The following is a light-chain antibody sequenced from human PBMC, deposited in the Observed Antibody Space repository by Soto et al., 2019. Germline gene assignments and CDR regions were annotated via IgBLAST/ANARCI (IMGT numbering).Light chain of an antibody. V-gene: IGKV3-15*01. J-gene: IGKJ1*01. Sequence: EIVMTQSPPTLSVSPGERATLSCRASQSVSSNLAWYQQKPGQAPRHLIYGASTRAAGIPARFSGSGSGTEFTLTISSLQSEDFAVYYCQQYNNWPGTFGQGTKV. CDR2: GAS. CDR1: QSVSSN. CDR3: QQYNNWPGT.